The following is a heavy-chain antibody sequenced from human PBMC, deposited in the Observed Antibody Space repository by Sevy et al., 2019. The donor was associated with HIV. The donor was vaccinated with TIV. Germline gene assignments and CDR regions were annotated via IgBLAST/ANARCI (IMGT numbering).Heavy chain of an antibody. CDR3: ARDSGDDITWYLGAH. Sequence: GGSLRLSCATSGFTFSTHAMHWVRQAPGKGLEWVAVISYDGSTRYYADSVKGRFTISRDNSKNTLSLQMNSLRAEDTALYFCARDSGDDITWYLGAHWGQGTRVTVS. CDR1: GFTFSTHA. J-gene: IGHJ1*01. CDR2: ISYDGSTR. V-gene: IGHV3-30-3*01. D-gene: IGHD1-26*01.